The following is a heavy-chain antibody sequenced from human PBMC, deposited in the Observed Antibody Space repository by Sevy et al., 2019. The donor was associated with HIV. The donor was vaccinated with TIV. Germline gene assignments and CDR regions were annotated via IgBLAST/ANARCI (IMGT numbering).Heavy chain of an antibody. D-gene: IGHD3-10*01. J-gene: IGHJ4*02. Sequence: ASVKVSCKASGYYFTGYYVHWVRQAPGQGLEWMGWVNPNGGGTNIGQKFHGRVTMRRDTFITTAYMELIGLTSNDTGVYYCARRVYGSGTDLNDYWGQGTLVTVSS. V-gene: IGHV1-2*02. CDR1: GYYFTGYY. CDR2: VNPNGGGT. CDR3: ARRVYGSGTDLNDY.